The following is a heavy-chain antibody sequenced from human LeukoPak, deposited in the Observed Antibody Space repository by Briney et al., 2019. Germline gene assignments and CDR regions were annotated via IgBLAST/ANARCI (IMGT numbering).Heavy chain of an antibody. Sequence: GGSLRLSCAASGFTFSSYGMTWVRQAPGKGLEWVSYISSSSSTIYYADSVKGRFTISRDNAKNSLYLQMNSLRAEDTAVYYCARDRSGGYWGQGTLVTVSS. D-gene: IGHD1-1*01. CDR3: ARDRSGGY. CDR2: ISSSSSTI. V-gene: IGHV3-48*01. J-gene: IGHJ4*02. CDR1: GFTFSSYG.